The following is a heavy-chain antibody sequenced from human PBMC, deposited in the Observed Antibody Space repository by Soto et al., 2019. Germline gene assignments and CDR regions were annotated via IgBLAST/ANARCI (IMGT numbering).Heavy chain of an antibody. D-gene: IGHD1-20*01. CDR3: TRQTGPGDNSQFDY. CDR2: IRNKANSYGT. Sequence: EVQLVESGGGLVQPGESLKLSCAASGFTFSGSAMHWVRQAYGKGLEWLGRIRNKANSYGTAYAATVKGRFTISRDDSKNTAYLQMNSLKTEDTAVYFCTRQTGPGDNSQFDYWGQGTLVTVSS. CDR1: GFTFSGSA. V-gene: IGHV3-73*02. J-gene: IGHJ4*02.